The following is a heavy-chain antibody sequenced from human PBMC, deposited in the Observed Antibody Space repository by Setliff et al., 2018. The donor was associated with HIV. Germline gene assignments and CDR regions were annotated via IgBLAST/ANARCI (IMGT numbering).Heavy chain of an antibody. CDR3: AVSSGWYRHDY. Sequence: SETLSLTCAVSGYSISSGYYWGWIRQPPGKGLEWIGTIYHSGSAYYNPSLKSRVTISVDTSKNQFSLKLSSVTAADTAVYYCAVSSGWYRHDYWGQGTLVTVSS. D-gene: IGHD6-19*01. CDR1: GYSISSGYY. CDR2: IYHSGSA. V-gene: IGHV4-38-2*01. J-gene: IGHJ4*02.